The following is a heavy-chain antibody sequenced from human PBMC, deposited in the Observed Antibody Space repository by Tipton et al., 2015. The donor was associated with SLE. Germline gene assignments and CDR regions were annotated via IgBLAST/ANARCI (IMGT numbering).Heavy chain of an antibody. CDR1: GFLVTYNY. CDR3: VREKGPKDAFDI. CDR2: IYGGGTT. V-gene: IGHV3-53*05. Sequence: SLRLSCAVSGFLVTYNYMSWVRQAPGKGLEWVSVIYGGGTTCYADSVQGRFTISRDNLKNTLYLQMNTLRAEDTAVYYCVREKGPKDAFDIWGQGTIVTVSP. J-gene: IGHJ3*02.